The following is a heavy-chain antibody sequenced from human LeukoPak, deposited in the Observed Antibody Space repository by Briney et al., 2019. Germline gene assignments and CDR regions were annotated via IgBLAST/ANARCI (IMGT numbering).Heavy chain of an antibody. CDR3: AKARITMVRGAYPY. J-gene: IGHJ4*02. CDR1: GFTFSSYA. D-gene: IGHD3-10*01. V-gene: IGHV3-23*01. Sequence: GGSLRLSCAASGFTFSSYAMNWVRQAPGKGLEWVSFISGSGDTTYYADSMKGRFTISRDNSKNTLYLQMNSLRAEDTAVYYCAKARITMVRGAYPYWGQGTLVTVSS. CDR2: ISGSGDTT.